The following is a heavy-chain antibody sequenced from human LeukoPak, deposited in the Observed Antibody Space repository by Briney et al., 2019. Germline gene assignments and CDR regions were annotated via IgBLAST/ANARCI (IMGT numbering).Heavy chain of an antibody. CDR1: GYIFTTYW. Sequence: GESLQISCKGSGYIFTTYWIGWGRQMPGKGLEGMGIIYPGDSDTRYSPSFQGQVTISADKSISTAYLQWSSLKASDTAMYYCANGLKPYYFDYWGQGTLVTVSS. V-gene: IGHV5-51*01. CDR3: ANGLKPYYFDY. D-gene: IGHD3-16*01. CDR2: IYPGDSDT. J-gene: IGHJ4*02.